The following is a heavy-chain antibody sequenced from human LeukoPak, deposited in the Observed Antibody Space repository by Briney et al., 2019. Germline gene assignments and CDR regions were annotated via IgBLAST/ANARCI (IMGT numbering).Heavy chain of an antibody. J-gene: IGHJ6*02. D-gene: IGHD2-8*02. Sequence: PGGSLRLSCAAPGFNFNIYLMSWVRQAPGKGLEWVANINQDGSEIYYVDSVKGRLTISRDNAKNTLFLQMNSLRAEDTAVFYCARAGGPHTVDVWGQGTTVIVSS. CDR1: GFNFNIYL. CDR3: ARAGGPHTVDV. CDR2: INQDGSEI. V-gene: IGHV3-7*01.